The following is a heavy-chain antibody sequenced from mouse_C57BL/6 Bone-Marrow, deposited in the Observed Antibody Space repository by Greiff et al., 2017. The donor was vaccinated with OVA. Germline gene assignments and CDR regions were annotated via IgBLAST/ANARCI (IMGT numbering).Heavy chain of an antibody. CDR3: ARWGGSSLYAMDY. J-gene: IGHJ4*01. V-gene: IGHV1-69*01. CDR2: IDPSDSYT. D-gene: IGHD1-1*01. CDR1: GYTFTSYW. Sequence: QVQLQQPGAELVMPGASVKLSCKASGYTFTSYWMHWVKPRPGQGLEWIGEIDPSDSYTNYNQKFKGKSTLTVDKSSSTAYMQLSSLTSEDSAVYYGARWGGSSLYAMDYWGQGTSVTVSS.